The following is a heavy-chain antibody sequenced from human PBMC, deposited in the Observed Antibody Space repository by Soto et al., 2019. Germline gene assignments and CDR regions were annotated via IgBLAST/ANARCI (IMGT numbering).Heavy chain of an antibody. CDR2: IYHSGST. CDR1: GGSISSGGYS. Sequence: QLQLQESGSGLVKPSQTLSLTCAVSGGSISSGGYSWSWIRQPPGKGLEWIGYIYHSGSTYYNPSLKSRVSITVDRSKNQFSLKLSSVTAADTAVYYCARTTRVVRGGAFDIWGQGTMVTVSS. J-gene: IGHJ3*02. CDR3: ARTTRVVRGGAFDI. V-gene: IGHV4-30-2*01. D-gene: IGHD3-10*01.